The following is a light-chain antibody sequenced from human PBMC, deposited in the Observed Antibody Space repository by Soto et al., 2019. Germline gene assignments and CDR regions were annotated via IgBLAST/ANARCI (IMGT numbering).Light chain of an antibody. J-gene: IGKJ4*01. CDR1: QSVSSD. V-gene: IGKV3-15*01. CDR2: GAS. Sequence: EIVLTQSPATLSVSPGERATLSCGASQSVSSDLAWFQQKPGQAPRLLIYGASTRATGIPARFSGSGSGTEFTLTISSLQSEDFAIYYCQQSNNWPLTFGGGTKVEVK. CDR3: QQSNNWPLT.